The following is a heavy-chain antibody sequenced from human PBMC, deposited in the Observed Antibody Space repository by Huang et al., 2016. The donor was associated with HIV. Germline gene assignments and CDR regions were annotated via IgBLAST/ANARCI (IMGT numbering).Heavy chain of an antibody. D-gene: IGHD3-16*01. J-gene: IGHJ4*02. Sequence: QIHLVQSGPEVKQPGASVKVSCNASGYKFHIYEITWVRQTPGQGLEWMGWISGDKGSTRFAQNFQDRLTMTTDVATSTAYLERRSLRLDDTAVYYCARTKGEFDFWGQGALVTVSS. CDR3: ARTKGEFDF. V-gene: IGHV1-18*04. CDR2: ISGDKGST. CDR1: GYKFHIYE.